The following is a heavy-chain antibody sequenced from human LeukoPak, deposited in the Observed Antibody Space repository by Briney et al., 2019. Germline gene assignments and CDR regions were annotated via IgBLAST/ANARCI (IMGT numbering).Heavy chain of an antibody. J-gene: IGHJ5*02. CDR2: INHSGST. CDR1: GGSFSGYY. CDR3: ARVPARRFDP. V-gene: IGHV4-34*01. Sequence: SETLSLTCAVCGGSFSGYYWSWIRQPPGKGLEWIGEINHSGSTNYNPSLKSRVTISVDTSKNQFSLKLSSVTAADTAVYYCARVPARRFDPWGQGTLVTVSS.